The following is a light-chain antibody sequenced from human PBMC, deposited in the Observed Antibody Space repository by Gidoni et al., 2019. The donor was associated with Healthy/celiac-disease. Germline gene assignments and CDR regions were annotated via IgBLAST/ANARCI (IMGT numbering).Light chain of an antibody. J-gene: IGKJ5*01. CDR2: GAS. Sequence: EIVFTQSPDTLSLSPGARATLSCRASQSVSSSYLAWDQQKPGQSPRLRIYGASSRATGIPDRFSGSWSGKDFTLSISRLEPEDFAVYYCQQYGSSPPSTFXQXTRLEIK. CDR3: QQYGSSPPST. V-gene: IGKV3-20*01. CDR1: QSVSSSY.